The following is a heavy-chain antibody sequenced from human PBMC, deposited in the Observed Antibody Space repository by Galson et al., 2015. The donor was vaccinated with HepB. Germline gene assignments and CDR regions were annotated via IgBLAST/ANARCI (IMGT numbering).Heavy chain of an antibody. D-gene: IGHD6-13*01. V-gene: IGHV3-43*01. Sequence: LRLSCAASGFTFDDYTMHWVRQAPGKGLEWVSLISWDGGSTYYADSVKGRFTISRDNSKNSLYLQMNSLRTEDTALYYCAKDMDPRLEQQLASTPSNWGQGTLVTVSS. J-gene: IGHJ4*02. CDR1: GFTFDDYT. CDR2: ISWDGGST. CDR3: AKDMDPRLEQQLASTPSN.